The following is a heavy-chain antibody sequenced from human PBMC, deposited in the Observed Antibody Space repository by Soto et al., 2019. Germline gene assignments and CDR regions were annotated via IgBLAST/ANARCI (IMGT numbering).Heavy chain of an antibody. CDR1: GGSFSGYY. Sequence: PSETLSLTCAVYGGSFSGYYWSWIRQPPGEGLEWIGEIDHSGSTNYNPSLKSRVTISVDTSKNQFSLKLSSVTAADTAVYYCAREWVAAAGTRFYYYYYGMDVWGQGTTVTVSS. CDR2: IDHSGST. V-gene: IGHV4-34*01. D-gene: IGHD6-13*01. CDR3: AREWVAAAGTRFYYYYYGMDV. J-gene: IGHJ6*02.